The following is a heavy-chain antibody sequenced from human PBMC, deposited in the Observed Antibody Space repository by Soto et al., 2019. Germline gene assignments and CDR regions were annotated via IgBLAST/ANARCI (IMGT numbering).Heavy chain of an antibody. CDR1: GYSFTSYW. Sequence: GESLKISCKGSGYSFTSYWISWVRQKAGKGLEWMGRIDPSDSYTNYSPSFQGHVTISADKSISTAYLQWRSLKASDTAMYYCARHSDYDILTGYDYWGQGTMVTVSS. V-gene: IGHV5-10-1*01. CDR3: ARHSDYDILTGYDY. D-gene: IGHD3-9*01. CDR2: IDPSDSYT. J-gene: IGHJ4*02.